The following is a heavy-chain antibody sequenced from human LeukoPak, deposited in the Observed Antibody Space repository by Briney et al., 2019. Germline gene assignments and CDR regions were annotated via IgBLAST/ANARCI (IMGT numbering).Heavy chain of an antibody. V-gene: IGHV3-23*01. J-gene: IGHJ3*02. CDR3: AKGPWDLPHAFDI. CDR1: GFTFSSYA. Sequence: GGSLRLSCAASGFTFSSYAMSWVRQAPGKGLECVSTMTGSGSITRYADSVKGRFIISRDNSKNTLYLQMNSLRAEDTAIYYCAKGPWDLPHAFDIWGLGTMVTVSS. CDR2: MTGSGSIT. D-gene: IGHD1-26*01.